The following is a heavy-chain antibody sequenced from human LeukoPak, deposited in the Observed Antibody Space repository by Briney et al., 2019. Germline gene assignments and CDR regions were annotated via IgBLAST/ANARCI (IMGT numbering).Heavy chain of an antibody. CDR2: ISNSGSTI. J-gene: IGHJ3*02. V-gene: IGHV3-48*04. CDR3: ARPRDKGYCSGGSCYSSDAFDI. D-gene: IGHD2-15*01. Sequence: GGSLRLSCAASGFTFSSYGMHWVRQAPGKGLEWVSYISNSGSTIYYADSVKGRFTISRDNAKKSLYLQMNSLRAEDTAVYYCARPRDKGYCSGGSCYSSDAFDIWGQGTMVTVSS. CDR1: GFTFSSYG.